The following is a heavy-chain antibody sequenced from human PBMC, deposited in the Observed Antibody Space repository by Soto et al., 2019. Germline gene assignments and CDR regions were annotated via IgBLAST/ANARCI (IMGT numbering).Heavy chain of an antibody. CDR1: GGSISSSSYY. V-gene: IGHV4-39*01. D-gene: IGHD1-20*01. Sequence: QLQLQESGPGLVKPSETLSLTCTVSGGSISSSSYYWGWIRQPPGKGLEGIGSIYYSGSTYYNPSLKSRVTISVDTSKNQFSLKLSSVTDADTAVYYCARHARVNNSADAFDIWGQGTMVTVSS. J-gene: IGHJ3*02. CDR3: ARHARVNNSADAFDI. CDR2: IYYSGST.